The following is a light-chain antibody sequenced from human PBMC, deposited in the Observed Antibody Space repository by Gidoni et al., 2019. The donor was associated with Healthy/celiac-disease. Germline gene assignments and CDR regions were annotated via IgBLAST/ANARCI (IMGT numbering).Light chain of an antibody. CDR3: QQYYSTPRT. Sequence: NCKSSQSVLYSSNNRNYLAWYQQKPGQPPKLLIYWASTRESGVPDRFSGSGSETDFTLTISSLQAEDVAVYYCQQYYSTPRTFGQXTKVEIK. CDR2: WAS. V-gene: IGKV4-1*01. J-gene: IGKJ1*01. CDR1: QSVLYSSNNRNY.